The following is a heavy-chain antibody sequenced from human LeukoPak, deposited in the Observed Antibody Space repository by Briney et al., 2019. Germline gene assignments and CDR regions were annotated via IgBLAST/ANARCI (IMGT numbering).Heavy chain of an antibody. J-gene: IGHJ4*02. V-gene: IGHV3-23*01. CDR2: VSVNGGTT. CDR1: GFTFSSCA. Sequence: AGGSLRLSCAASGFTFSSCALSWVRQAPGKGLGWVSTVSVNGGTTYYADSVKGRFIISRDNSKNTLYLQMNSLRAEDTAVYFCAKELHGSGNYAFDYWGQGTLVTVSS. CDR3: AKELHGSGNYAFDY. D-gene: IGHD3-10*01.